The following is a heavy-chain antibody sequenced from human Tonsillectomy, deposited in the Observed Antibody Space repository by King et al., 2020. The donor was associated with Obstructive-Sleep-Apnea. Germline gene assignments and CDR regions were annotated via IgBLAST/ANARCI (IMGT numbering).Heavy chain of an antibody. V-gene: IGHV5-51*01. J-gene: IGHJ4*02. CDR2: SYPADSDT. CDR3: ARTGDALYSSGWSFED. CDR1: GYNFTSYW. Sequence: QLVQSGAEVKKPGESLKISCKGSGYNFTSYWIAWVRQMPGKGLEWMGISYPADSDTRYSPSFQGQVTISADKSISTAYLQWSSLKASDTAMYYCARTGDALYSSGWSFEDWGQGTLVTVSS. D-gene: IGHD6-19*01.